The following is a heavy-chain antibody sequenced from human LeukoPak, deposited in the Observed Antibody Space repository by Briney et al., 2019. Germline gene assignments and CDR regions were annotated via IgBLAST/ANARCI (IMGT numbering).Heavy chain of an antibody. CDR1: VGSITSSD. V-gene: IGHV4-59*08. J-gene: IGHJ4*02. Sequence: PSETLPLTCTVSVGSITSSDWGWIRQSPRKGLEWIGYFYYTGSSNYNPSLKSRVTMAVDTSKMQFSLKLSSVTAADTAVYYCAGASGYFHRLYFGYWGRGTPVTVSS. CDR2: FYYTGSS. D-gene: IGHD3-3*01. CDR3: AGASGYFHRLYFGY.